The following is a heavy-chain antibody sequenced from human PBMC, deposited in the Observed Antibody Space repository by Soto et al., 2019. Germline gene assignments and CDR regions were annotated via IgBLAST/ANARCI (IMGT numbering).Heavy chain of an antibody. J-gene: IGHJ4*02. Sequence: GEALKISCKGSGYSFNSYWIGWVRQMPGKGQEWMGIIYPGDSDTRYSPSLQGQVTISADKSISTAYLQWSSLRASDTAMSYCARARNFLTGYYKGCFYYLDYWGQGTLDIVSA. CDR2: IYPGDSDT. D-gene: IGHD3-9*01. CDR1: GYSFNSYW. V-gene: IGHV5-51*01. CDR3: ARARNFLTGYYKGCFYYLDY.